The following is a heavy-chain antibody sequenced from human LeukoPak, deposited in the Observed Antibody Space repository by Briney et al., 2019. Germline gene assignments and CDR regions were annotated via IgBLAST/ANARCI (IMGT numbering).Heavy chain of an antibody. Sequence: GGSLRLSCAASGFTFDDYAMHWVRQAPGKGLEWVSLISGDGGSTYYADSVKGRFTISRDNSKNSLYLQMNSLRTEDTALYYCAKESSLTGYNTGTDYWGQGTLVTVSS. V-gene: IGHV3-43*02. CDR1: GFTFDDYA. CDR2: ISGDGGST. J-gene: IGHJ4*02. CDR3: AKESSLTGYNTGTDY. D-gene: IGHD3-9*01.